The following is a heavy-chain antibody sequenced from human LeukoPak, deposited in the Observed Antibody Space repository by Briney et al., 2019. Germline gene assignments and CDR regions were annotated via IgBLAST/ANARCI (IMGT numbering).Heavy chain of an antibody. J-gene: IGHJ4*02. V-gene: IGHV3-23*01. CDR2: ISGSGGST. CDR1: GFTFSSYA. CDR3: AKVDRQLLYPDY. Sequence: GGSLRLSSAASGFTFSSYAMSWVRQAPGKGLEWVSAISGSGGSTYYADSVKGRFTISRDNSKNTLYLQMNSLRAEDTAVYYCAKVDRQLLYPDYWGQGTLVTVSS. D-gene: IGHD2-2*01.